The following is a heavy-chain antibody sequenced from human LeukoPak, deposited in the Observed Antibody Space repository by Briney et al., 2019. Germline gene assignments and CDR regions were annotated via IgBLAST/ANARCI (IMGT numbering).Heavy chain of an antibody. J-gene: IGHJ4*02. CDR2: INQSGDT. V-gene: IGHV4-34*01. CDR3: ARYVPVRTGTTRASFDY. CDR1: GGSFSNYD. Sequence: SETLSLTCAVYGGSFSNYDWSWIRQPPGKGLEWIGEINQSGDTNCDPSLKSRVTMSIDTSKSQFSLNLRSVTAADTAVYYCARYVPVRTGTTRASFDYWGQGTLVTVSS. D-gene: IGHD1-1*01.